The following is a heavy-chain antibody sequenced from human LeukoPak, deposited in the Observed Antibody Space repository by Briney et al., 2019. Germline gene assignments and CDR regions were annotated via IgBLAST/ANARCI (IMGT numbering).Heavy chain of an antibody. CDR2: INPNSGGT. CDR1: GYTFTGYY. Sequence: ASVKVSCKASGYTFTGYYMHCVRQAPGQGLEWMGRINPNSGGTNYAQKFQGRVTMTRDTSISTAYMELSRLRSDDTAVYYCARSRATDYYYGMDVWGQGTTVTVSS. D-gene: IGHD1-14*01. J-gene: IGHJ6*02. CDR3: ARSRATDYYYGMDV. V-gene: IGHV1-2*06.